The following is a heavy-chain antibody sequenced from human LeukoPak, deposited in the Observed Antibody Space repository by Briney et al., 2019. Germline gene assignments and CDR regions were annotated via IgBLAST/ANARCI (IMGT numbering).Heavy chain of an antibody. CDR3: ARHGDYYGSGTFDY. CDR2: IYPGDSDT. CDR1: GYTFTFYW. D-gene: IGHD3-10*01. J-gene: IGHJ4*02. Sequence: GESLKISCKASGYTFTFYWIGWVRQMPGKGLEWMGIIYPGDSDTRYSPSFQGQVTISADKSISTAYLQWSSLKASDTAMYYCARHGDYYGSGTFDYWGQGTLVTVSS. V-gene: IGHV5-51*01.